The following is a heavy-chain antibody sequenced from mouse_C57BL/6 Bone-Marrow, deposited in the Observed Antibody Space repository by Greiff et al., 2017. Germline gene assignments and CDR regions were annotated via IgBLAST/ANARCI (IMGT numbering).Heavy chain of an antibody. V-gene: IGHV1-85*01. D-gene: IGHD1-1*01. J-gene: IGHJ2*01. CDR1: GYTFTSYD. CDR3: ARRDYYGSREYFDY. CDR2: IYPRDGST. Sequence: VKLMESGPELVKPGASVKLSCKASGYTFTSYDINWVKQRPGQGLEWIGWIYPRDGSTKYNEKFKGKATLTVDTSSSTAYMELHSLTSEDSAVYFCARRDYYGSREYFDYWGQGTTLTVSS.